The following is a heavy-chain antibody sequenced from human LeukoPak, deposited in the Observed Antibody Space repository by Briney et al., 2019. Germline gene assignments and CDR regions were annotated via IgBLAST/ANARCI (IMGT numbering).Heavy chain of an antibody. V-gene: IGHV3-20*04. Sequence: GGSLRLSCAASGFTFDDYGMSWVRQAPGKGLEWVCGINWNGGSTGHTDSVKGRFTISRDNAKNSLYLQMNSLRAEDTAVYYCAKGNGITMVRGVIFVFDYWGQGTLVTVSS. J-gene: IGHJ4*02. CDR1: GFTFDDYG. CDR2: INWNGGST. D-gene: IGHD3-10*01. CDR3: AKGNGITMVRGVIFVFDY.